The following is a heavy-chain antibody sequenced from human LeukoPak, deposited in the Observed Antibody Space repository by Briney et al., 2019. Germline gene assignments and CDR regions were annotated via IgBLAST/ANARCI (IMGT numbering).Heavy chain of an antibody. J-gene: IGHJ4*02. CDR3: ARLVVTAIHPRDY. CDR1: GFTFSDYY. V-gene: IGHV3-11*04. Sequence: GGSLRLSCAASGFTFSDYYMSWIRQAPGKGLEWVSYISSSGSTIYYADSVKGRFTISRDNAKNSLYLQMNSLRAEDTAVYYCARLVVTAIHPRDYWGQGTLVTVSS. CDR2: ISSSGSTI. D-gene: IGHD2-21*02.